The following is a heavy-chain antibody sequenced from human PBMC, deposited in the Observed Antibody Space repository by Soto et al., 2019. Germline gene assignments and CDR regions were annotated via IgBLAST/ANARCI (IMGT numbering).Heavy chain of an antibody. V-gene: IGHV1-69*06. CDR2: IIPMLGTV. J-gene: IGHJ4*02. D-gene: IGHD2-2*01. CDR3: ARVPCSITSCYSMDY. Sequence: QVRLVQSGTEVKRPGSLVKVSCKTSGGTFNNYAMSWVRQAPGHGLEWMGEIIPMLGTVNYAPKFQGRVTITADTSTITAYMELKNVRSEDTAVYYCARVPCSITSCYSMDYWGQGTLVTVSS. CDR1: GGTFNNYA.